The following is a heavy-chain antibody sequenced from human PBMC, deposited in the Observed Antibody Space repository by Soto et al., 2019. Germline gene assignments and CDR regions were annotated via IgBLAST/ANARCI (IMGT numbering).Heavy chain of an antibody. J-gene: IGHJ1*01. V-gene: IGHV3-23*01. CDR2: IIDSGSRT. Sequence: GGSLRLSCAASGFIFSNYAMSWVRQAPGEGLEWVAGIIDSGSRTFYADSVKGRFTISRDNPKNTLYLEMNSLRVEDTALYYCANSMSTQIVLSMDWGPGTLVTVSS. D-gene: IGHD3-10*02. CDR1: GFIFSNYA. CDR3: ANSMSTQIVLSMD.